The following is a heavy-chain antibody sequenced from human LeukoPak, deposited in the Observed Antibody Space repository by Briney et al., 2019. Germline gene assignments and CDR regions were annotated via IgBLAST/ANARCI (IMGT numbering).Heavy chain of an antibody. D-gene: IGHD6-13*01. CDR3: AKDQQGDLDY. CDR2: INPSSGGT. J-gene: IGHJ4*02. V-gene: IGHV1-2*02. Sequence: ASVKVSCKASGYTFTGYYMHWVLQAPGQGLEWMGWINPSSGGTNYAQKFQGRVTMNRDTSISTAYMELSRLRSDDTAVYYCAKDQQGDLDYWGQGTLVTVSS. CDR1: GYTFTGYY.